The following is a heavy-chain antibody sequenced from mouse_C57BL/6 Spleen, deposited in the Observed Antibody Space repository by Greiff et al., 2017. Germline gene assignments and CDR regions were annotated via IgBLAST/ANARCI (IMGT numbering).Heavy chain of an antibody. CDR3: ARKGFQTGWYFDV. D-gene: IGHD4-1*01. CDR1: GYTFTSYW. V-gene: IGHV1-59*01. CDR2: IDPSDSYT. Sequence: QVQLQQPGAELVRPGTSVKLSCKASGYTFTSYWMHWVKQRPGQGLEWIGVIDPSDSYTNYNQKFKGKATLTVDTSSSTAYMQRSSLTSEDSAVYYCARKGFQTGWYFDVWGTGTTVTVSS. J-gene: IGHJ1*03.